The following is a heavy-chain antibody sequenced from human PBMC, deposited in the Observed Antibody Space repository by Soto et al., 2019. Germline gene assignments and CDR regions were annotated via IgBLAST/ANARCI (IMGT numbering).Heavy chain of an antibody. CDR2: SGSGGST. CDR3: AKASGWFGEFDY. V-gene: IGHV3-23*01. CDR1: GFTFSSYA. Sequence: EVQLLESGGGLVQPGGSLRLSCAASGFTFSSYAMSWVRQAPGKGLEWVSASGSGGSTYYADSVKGRITISRDNSKNTLYLQMNSLRAEDTAVYYCAKASGWFGEFDYWGQGTLVTVSS. D-gene: IGHD3-10*01. J-gene: IGHJ4*02.